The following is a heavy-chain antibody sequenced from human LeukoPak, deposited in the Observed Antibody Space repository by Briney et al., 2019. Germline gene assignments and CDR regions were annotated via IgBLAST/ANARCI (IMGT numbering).Heavy chain of an antibody. J-gene: IGHJ4*02. Sequence: GSLRLSCAASGFTFSSYAMSWVRQAPGKGLEWVSAISGSGGSTYYADSVKGRFTISRDNSKNTLYLQMNSLRAEDTAVYYCAYQREDYYDSSGLFDYWGQGTLVTVSS. CDR1: GFTFSSYA. V-gene: IGHV3-23*01. CDR3: AYQREDYYDSSGLFDY. CDR2: ISGSGGST. D-gene: IGHD3-22*01.